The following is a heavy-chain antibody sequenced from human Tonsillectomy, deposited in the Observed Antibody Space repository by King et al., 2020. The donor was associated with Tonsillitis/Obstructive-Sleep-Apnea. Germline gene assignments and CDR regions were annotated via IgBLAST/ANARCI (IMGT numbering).Heavy chain of an antibody. D-gene: IGHD2-2*02. Sequence: VQLQQWGAGLLKPSETLSLTCAVYGGSFSGYYWSWIRQPPGKGLEWIGEINHSGSTNYHPSLKSRVTISVDTSKNQFSLKLSSVTAADTAVYYCARGREDIVVVPAAIQAAVDYWGQGTLVTVSS. CDR2: INHSGST. J-gene: IGHJ4*02. V-gene: IGHV4-34*01. CDR1: GGSFSGYY. CDR3: ARGREDIVVVPAAIQAAVDY.